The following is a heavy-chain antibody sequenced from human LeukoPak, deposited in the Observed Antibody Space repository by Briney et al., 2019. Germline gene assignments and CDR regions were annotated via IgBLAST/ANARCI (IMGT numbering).Heavy chain of an antibody. D-gene: IGHD3-9*01. J-gene: IGHJ6*02. CDR1: GFTFSSYW. Sequence: GGSLRLSCAASGFTFSSYWMSWVRQAPGKGLEWVANIKQDGSGKYYVDSVKGRFTISRDNAKNSLYLQMNSLRAEDTAVYYCARVPSYYDILTGSYYYYYGMDVWGQGTTVTVSS. CDR2: IKQDGSGK. V-gene: IGHV3-7*01. CDR3: ARVPSYYDILTGSYYYYYGMDV.